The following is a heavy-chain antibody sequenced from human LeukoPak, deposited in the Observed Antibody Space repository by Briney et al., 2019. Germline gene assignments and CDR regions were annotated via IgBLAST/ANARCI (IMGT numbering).Heavy chain of an antibody. CDR1: GFTFGQHW. J-gene: IGHJ6*02. CDR3: ARGHFGLDV. D-gene: IGHD3-10*01. Sequence: GGSLRLSCAASGFTFGQHWMSWVRQSHESGLQWVASIHGGGSEKMYLDSVRGRFTVSRDNANNLVYLEMNSLRAEDTAVYFCARGHFGLDVWGQGTTVTVSS. V-gene: IGHV3-7*04. CDR2: IHGGGSEK.